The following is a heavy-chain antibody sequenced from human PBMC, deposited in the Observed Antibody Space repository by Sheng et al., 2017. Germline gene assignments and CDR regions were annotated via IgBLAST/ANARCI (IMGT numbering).Heavy chain of an antibody. CDR2: ISDRGGST. Sequence: EVQLVESGGDLVQPGGSLRLSCAASGFTFSSYGMNWVRQAPGKGLEWVSRISDRGGSTYYADSVKGRFTISRDNSKNTVYLQMNSLRAEDTAEYYCAKGQWELYSWGQGTLVTVSS. J-gene: IGHJ4*02. CDR1: GFTFSSYG. CDR3: AKGQWELYS. V-gene: IGHV3-23*04. D-gene: IGHD1-26*01.